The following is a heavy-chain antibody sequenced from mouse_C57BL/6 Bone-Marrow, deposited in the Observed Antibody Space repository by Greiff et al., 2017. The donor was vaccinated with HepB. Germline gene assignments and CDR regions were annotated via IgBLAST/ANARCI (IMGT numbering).Heavy chain of an antibody. CDR2: ISDGGSYT. J-gene: IGHJ2*01. Sequence: EVQRVESGGGLVKPGGSLKLSCAASGFTFSSYAMSWVRQTPEKRLEWVATISDGGSYTYYPDNVKGRFTISRDNAKNNLYLQMSHLKSEDTAMYYCARDYYSNYDDFDDWGQGTTLTVSS. V-gene: IGHV5-4*01. D-gene: IGHD2-5*01. CDR3: ARDYYSNYDDFDD. CDR1: GFTFSSYA.